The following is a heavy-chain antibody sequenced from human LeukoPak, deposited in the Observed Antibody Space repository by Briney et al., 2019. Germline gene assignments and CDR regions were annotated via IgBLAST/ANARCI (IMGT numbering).Heavy chain of an antibody. J-gene: IGHJ4*02. CDR1: GFTFSSYW. Sequence: GGSLRLSCAASGFTFSSYWMHWVRQAPGKGLVWVSRINSDGSSTSYADSVKGRFTISRDNAKNTLSLQMNSLRADDTAVYYCARGYSGTYRIDYWGQGTLVTVSS. CDR2: INSDGSST. V-gene: IGHV3-74*01. CDR3: ARGYSGTYRIDY. D-gene: IGHD1-26*01.